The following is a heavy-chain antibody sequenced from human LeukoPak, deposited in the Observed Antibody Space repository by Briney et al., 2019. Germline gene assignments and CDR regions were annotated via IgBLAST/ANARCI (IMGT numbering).Heavy chain of an antibody. Sequence: PGGSLRLSCAASGFTFSSYGMHWVRQAPGKGLEWGAFIRYDGSNKYYADSVKGRFTTSRDNSKNTLYLQMNSLRAEDTAVYYCATLHLAPRSNEDFWSIFPPPSPDYWGQGTLVTVSS. J-gene: IGHJ4*02. CDR2: IRYDGSNK. CDR1: GFTFSSYG. V-gene: IGHV3-30*02. D-gene: IGHD3-3*01. CDR3: ATLHLAPRSNEDFWSIFPPPSPDY.